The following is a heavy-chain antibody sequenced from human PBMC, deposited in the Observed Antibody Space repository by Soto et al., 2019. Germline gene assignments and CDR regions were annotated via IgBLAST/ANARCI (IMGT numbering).Heavy chain of an antibody. Sequence: QVQLQESGPGLVKPSQTLSLTCTVSGGSISSGGYYWSWIRQHPGKGLEWIGYIYYSGSTYYNPSLESRVTISVDTSKNQFSLKLSSVTAADTAVYYCAREEVAYYGSRSYNWFDPWGQGTLVTVSS. J-gene: IGHJ5*02. D-gene: IGHD3-10*01. CDR1: GGSISSGGYY. CDR2: IYYSGST. V-gene: IGHV4-31*03. CDR3: AREEVAYYGSRSYNWFDP.